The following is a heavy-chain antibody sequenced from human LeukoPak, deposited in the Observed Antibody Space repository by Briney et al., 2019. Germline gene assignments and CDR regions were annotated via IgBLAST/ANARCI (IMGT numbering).Heavy chain of an antibody. Sequence: ASVKVSCKASGYTFTSYDINWVRQATGQGLEWMGWMNPNSGNTGYAQKFQGRVTMTRNTSISTAYMELSSLRSEDTAVYYCARVPLGFIAAAGINWYDPWGQGTLVTVSS. J-gene: IGHJ5*02. CDR1: GYTFTSYD. CDR2: MNPNSGNT. V-gene: IGHV1-8*01. D-gene: IGHD6-13*01. CDR3: ARVPLGFIAAAGINWYDP.